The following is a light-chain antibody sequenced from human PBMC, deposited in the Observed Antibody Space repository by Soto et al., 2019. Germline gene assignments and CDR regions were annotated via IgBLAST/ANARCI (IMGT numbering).Light chain of an antibody. CDR2: EVT. Sequence: QSVLTQPASVSGSPGQSITISCTGGSSDIGGYNYVSWFQQHPGKVPKLMIYEVTNRPSGVSNRFSGSKSGITASLTISGLQAEDEADYYCSSYTSSNTLDFGTGTKVTVL. J-gene: IGLJ1*01. CDR3: SSYTSSNTLD. V-gene: IGLV2-14*01. CDR1: SSDIGGYNY.